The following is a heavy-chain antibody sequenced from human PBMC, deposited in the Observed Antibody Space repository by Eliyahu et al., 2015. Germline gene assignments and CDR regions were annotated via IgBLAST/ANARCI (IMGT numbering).Heavy chain of an antibody. CDR1: GFSLSTNEVG. J-gene: IGHJ3*01. V-gene: IGHV2-5*01. CDR3: AHERRWNRLDV. CDR2: IYWSGDK. D-gene: IGHD1-1*01. Sequence: QITLKESGPMLVKPTQTLTLTCAFSGFSLSTNEVGVDWIRQPPGKALEWLALIYWSGDKRYSPSLKNRITITKDTSKNQVVLTLTNLDPGDTATYYCAHERRWNRLDVWAQGTVVTVSS.